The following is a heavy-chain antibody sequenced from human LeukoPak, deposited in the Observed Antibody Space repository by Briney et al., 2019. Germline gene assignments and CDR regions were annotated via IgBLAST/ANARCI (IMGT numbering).Heavy chain of an antibody. CDR3: AGERYGWYFDG. V-gene: IGHV3-30-3*01. Sequence: PGGSLRLSCAASGFTFSSYAMHWVRQAPGKGLEWVAVISYDGSNKYYADSVKGRFTISRDNSKNTLYLQMNSRRAEDTAVYYCAGERYGWYFDGWGGGSLVTASS. D-gene: IGHD1-1*01. J-gene: IGHJ2*01. CDR1: GFTFSSYA. CDR2: ISYDGSNK.